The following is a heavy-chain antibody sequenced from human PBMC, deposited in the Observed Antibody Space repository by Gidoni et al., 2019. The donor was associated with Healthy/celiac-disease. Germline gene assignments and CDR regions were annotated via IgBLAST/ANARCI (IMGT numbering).Heavy chain of an antibody. Sequence: QVQLVQSGAEVKKPGASVKVSCKASGYTFTGYYMHWVRQAPGPGLEWMGWINPNSGGTNYAQKFQGRVTMTRDTSISTAYMELSRLRSDDTAVYYCARLLGYCSGGSCYGNWFDPWGQGTLVTVSS. CDR2: INPNSGGT. CDR3: ARLLGYCSGGSCYGNWFDP. J-gene: IGHJ5*02. D-gene: IGHD2-15*01. V-gene: IGHV1-2*02. CDR1: GYTFTGYY.